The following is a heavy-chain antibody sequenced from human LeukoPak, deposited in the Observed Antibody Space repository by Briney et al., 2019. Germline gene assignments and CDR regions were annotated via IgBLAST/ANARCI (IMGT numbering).Heavy chain of an antibody. CDR1: GGSINSGNYY. CDR3: AREGLYYYYMDV. CDR2: IYYSGST. Sequence: SQTLSLTCTVSGGSINSGNYYWSWIRQPPGKGLEWIGYIYYSGSTNYNPSLKSRVTISVDTSKNQFSLKLSSVTAADTAVYYCAREGLYYYYMDVWGKGTTVTASS. J-gene: IGHJ6*03. V-gene: IGHV4-61*01.